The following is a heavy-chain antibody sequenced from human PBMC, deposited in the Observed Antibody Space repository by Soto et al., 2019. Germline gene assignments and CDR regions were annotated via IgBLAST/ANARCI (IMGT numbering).Heavy chain of an antibody. CDR1: GFIFSSYG. V-gene: IGHV3-33*01. CDR3: ARDLYYGSGSPKGAFDI. J-gene: IGHJ3*02. Sequence: QVQLVESGGGVVQPGRSMRLSCAGSGFIFSSYGMHWVRQAPCKGLEWVAVIWYDGSNKYYADSVKGRFTISRDTSKNTLYLQMNSLRAEDTAVDYCARDLYYGSGSPKGAFDIWGQGTMVTVSS. D-gene: IGHD3-10*01. CDR2: IWYDGSNK.